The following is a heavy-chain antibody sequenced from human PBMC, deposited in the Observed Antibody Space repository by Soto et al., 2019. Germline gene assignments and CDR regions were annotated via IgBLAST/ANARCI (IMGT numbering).Heavy chain of an antibody. CDR3: ARGTFRGYSYGYYFDY. J-gene: IGHJ4*02. V-gene: IGHV4-34*01. Sequence: SETLSLTCAVYGGSFNGYYWTWIRQPPGKGLEWIGEIKHSGSTNYNPSLKSRVSISVDTSKNQFSLNLTSVTAADTAAYYCARGTFRGYSYGYYFDYWGQGALVTVSS. D-gene: IGHD5-18*01. CDR1: GGSFNGYY. CDR2: IKHSGST.